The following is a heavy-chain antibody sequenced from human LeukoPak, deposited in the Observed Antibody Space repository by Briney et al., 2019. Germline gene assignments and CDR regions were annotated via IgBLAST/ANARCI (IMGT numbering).Heavy chain of an antibody. V-gene: IGHV4-39*01. Sequence: PSETLSLTCTVSGGSISSSSYYWGWIRQPPGKGLEWIGSIYYTGGTYYNPSLKSRVTISVDTSKNQFSLKLGSVTAADTAVYYCASLHSSWLDYWGQGTLVTVSS. D-gene: IGHD6-13*01. J-gene: IGHJ4*02. CDR1: GGSISSSSYY. CDR2: IYYTGGT. CDR3: ASLHSSWLDY.